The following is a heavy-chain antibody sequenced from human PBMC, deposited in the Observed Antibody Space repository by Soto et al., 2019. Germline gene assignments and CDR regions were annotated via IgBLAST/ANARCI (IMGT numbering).Heavy chain of an antibody. J-gene: IGHJ4*02. CDR2: IYYSGST. D-gene: IGHD3-10*01. CDR1: GGSISSSSYH. Sequence: QLQLQESGPGLVKPSETLYLTCTVSGGSISSSSYHWGWIRQPPGKGLEWIGTIYYSGSTYYNPSLKSRVTISADTSKNHFSLKLSSVTAADTAVYYCARHQQEVVRGNFDYWGQGTLVTVSS. CDR3: ARHQQEVVRGNFDY. V-gene: IGHV4-39*01.